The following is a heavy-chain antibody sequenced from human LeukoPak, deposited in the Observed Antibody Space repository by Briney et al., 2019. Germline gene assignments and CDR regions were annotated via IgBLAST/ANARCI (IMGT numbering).Heavy chain of an antibody. CDR1: GFSFSNYA. J-gene: IGHJ6*02. CDR3: VRDYQFIQEV. V-gene: IGHV3-74*01. D-gene: IGHD2-2*01. CDR2: ISTDGKST. Sequence: GGSLRLSCSASGFSFSNYAMHWVRQAPGKGLMWVSLISTDGKSTRYAESVKGRFTISRDNAKNALYLQMDILRVEDTALYFCVRDYQFIQEVWGQGTTVTVSS.